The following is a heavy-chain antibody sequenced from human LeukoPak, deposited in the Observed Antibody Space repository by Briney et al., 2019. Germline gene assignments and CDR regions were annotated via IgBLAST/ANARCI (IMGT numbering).Heavy chain of an antibody. CDR2: ISWNSGSI. V-gene: IGHV3-9*01. D-gene: IGHD1-26*01. J-gene: IGHJ3*02. Sequence: PGGSLRLSCAASGFTFDDYAMHWVRQAPGKGLEWVSGISWNSGSIGYADSVKGRFTISRDNAKNSLYLQMNSLRAEDTALYYCAKDFLGSYYAFGIWGQGTMVTVSS. CDR3: AKDFLGSYYAFGI. CDR1: GFTFDDYA.